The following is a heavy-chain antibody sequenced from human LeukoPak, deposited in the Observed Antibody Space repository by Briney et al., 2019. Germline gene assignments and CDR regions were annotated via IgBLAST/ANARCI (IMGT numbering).Heavy chain of an antibody. CDR1: GFTFSSYA. J-gene: IGHJ4*02. CDR2: ISYDGSNK. D-gene: IGHD2-21*01. V-gene: IGHV3-30*04. CDR3: ARDLGGDSLAFDY. Sequence: GGSLRLSCAASGFTFSSYAMHWVRQAPGKGLEWVAVISYDGSNKYYADSVKGRFTISRDNSKNTLYLQMNSLRAEDTAVYYCARDLGGDSLAFDYCGQGTLVTVSS.